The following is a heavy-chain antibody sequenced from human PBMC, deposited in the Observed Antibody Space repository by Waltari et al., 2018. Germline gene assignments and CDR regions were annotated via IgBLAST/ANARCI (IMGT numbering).Heavy chain of an antibody. J-gene: IGHJ4*02. V-gene: IGHV4-34*01. Sequence: QVQLQQWGAGLLKPSETLSLTCAVYGGSLSGYYWSWIRQSPGKGLEWIGEINHSGSTNYNPSLKSRVTISVDTSKNQFSLKVSSVTAADTAVYYCARQFSSGWYSEYWGQGTLVTGSS. CDR1: GGSLSGYY. D-gene: IGHD6-19*01. CDR3: ARQFSSGWYSEY. CDR2: INHSGST.